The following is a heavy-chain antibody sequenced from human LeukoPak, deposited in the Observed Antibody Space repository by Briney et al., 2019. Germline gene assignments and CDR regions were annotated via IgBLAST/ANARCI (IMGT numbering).Heavy chain of an antibody. CDR2: INTNTGNP. CDR3: TRDAIGIGAVAIDAFDI. Sequence: ASVKVSCKASGYTFTSYAMNWVRQAPGQGLEWMGWINTNTGNPTYAQGFTGRFVFSLDTSVSTAYLQISSLKAEDTAVYYCTRDAIGIGAVAIDAFDIWGQGTMVTVSS. J-gene: IGHJ3*02. CDR1: GYTFTSYA. V-gene: IGHV7-4-1*02. D-gene: IGHD6-19*01.